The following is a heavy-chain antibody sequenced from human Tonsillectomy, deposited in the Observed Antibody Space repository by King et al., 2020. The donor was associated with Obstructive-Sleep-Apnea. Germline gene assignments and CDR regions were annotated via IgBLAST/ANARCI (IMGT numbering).Heavy chain of an antibody. Sequence: QLQESGPGLVKPSETLSLTCTVSGGSITSRTYYWGWVRQPPGKGLEWIGSIHYSGSTYYNPSLKSRVTMSVDTSKNQFSLKLSSVTAAATAVYFCANSLGTAVAIDYWGQGTLVTVSS. CDR3: ANSLGTAVAIDY. D-gene: IGHD5-18*01. V-gene: IGHV4-39*07. CDR2: IHYSGST. CDR1: GGSITSRTYY. J-gene: IGHJ4*02.